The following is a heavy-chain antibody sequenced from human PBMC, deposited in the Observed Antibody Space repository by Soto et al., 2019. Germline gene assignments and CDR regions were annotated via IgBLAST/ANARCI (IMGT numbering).Heavy chain of an antibody. CDR3: ARDVGLDSDDFFAY. J-gene: IGHJ4*02. CDR1: GFTFISYD. V-gene: IGHV3-23*01. Sequence: WGSLRLSCTASGFTFISYDIGCVRHSPLKCLQWVSTIRGDGGQTHYTDSVKGRFSISRDNSKNTVYLQMDSLRAEDTAMYFCARDVGLDSDDFFAYWGQGTQVTVSS. D-gene: IGHD3-9*01. CDR2: IRGDGGQT.